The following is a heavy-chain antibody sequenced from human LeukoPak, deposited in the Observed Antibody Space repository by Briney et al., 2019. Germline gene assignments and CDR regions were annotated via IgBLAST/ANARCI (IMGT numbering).Heavy chain of an antibody. V-gene: IGHV3-11*01. D-gene: IGHD5-12*01. CDR3: AKDMAATIPLYGMDV. CDR1: GFTFSDYY. Sequence: GGSLRLSCAASGFTFSDYYMSWIRQAPGKGLEWVSYISSSGSTIYYADSVKGRFTISRDNAKNSLHLQMNSLRAEDTALYYCAKDMAATIPLYGMDVWGQGTTVTVSS. CDR2: ISSSGSTI. J-gene: IGHJ6*02.